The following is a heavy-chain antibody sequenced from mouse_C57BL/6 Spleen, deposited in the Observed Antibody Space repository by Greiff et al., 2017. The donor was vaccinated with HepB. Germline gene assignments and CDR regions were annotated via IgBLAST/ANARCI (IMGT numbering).Heavy chain of an antibody. Sequence: EVQLVESGGGLVKPGGSLKLSCAASGFTFSDYGMHWVRQAPEKGLEWVAYISSGSSTIYYADTVKGRFTISRYNAKNTLFLQMTSLRAEDTAMYYCARKSGGLPFAYWGQGTLVTVSA. D-gene: IGHD2-2*01. CDR3: ARKSGGLPFAY. CDR1: GFTFSDYG. CDR2: ISSGSSTI. V-gene: IGHV5-17*01. J-gene: IGHJ3*01.